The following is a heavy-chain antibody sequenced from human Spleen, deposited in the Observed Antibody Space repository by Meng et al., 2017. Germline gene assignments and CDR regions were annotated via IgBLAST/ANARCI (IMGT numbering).Heavy chain of an antibody. J-gene: IGHJ4*02. CDR1: GYTFTGYY. D-gene: IGHD5-18*01. CDR2: INPNSGGA. CDR3: ARGNTAMANFDY. V-gene: IGHV1-2*06. Sequence: ASVKVSCKASGYTFTGYYMHWVRQAPGQGLEWMGRINPNSGGADLPQKFQGRVTMTRATSARTAYMELNRLRSDGTAVYYCARGNTAMANFDYWGQGTLVTVSS.